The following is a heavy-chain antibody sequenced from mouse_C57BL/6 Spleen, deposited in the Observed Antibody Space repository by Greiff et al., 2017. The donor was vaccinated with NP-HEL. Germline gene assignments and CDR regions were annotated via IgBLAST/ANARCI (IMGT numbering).Heavy chain of an antibody. CDR2: ISSGGSYT. V-gene: IGHV5-6*01. CDR1: GFTFSSYG. D-gene: IGHD2-14*01. J-gene: IGHJ1*03. Sequence: EVKLVESGGDLVKPGGSLKLSCAASGFTFSSYGMSWVRQTPDKRLEWVATISSGGSYTYYPDSVKGRFTISRDNAKNTLYLQMSSLKSEDTAMYYCARHEGTRYFDVWGTGTTVTVSS. CDR3: ARHEGTRYFDV.